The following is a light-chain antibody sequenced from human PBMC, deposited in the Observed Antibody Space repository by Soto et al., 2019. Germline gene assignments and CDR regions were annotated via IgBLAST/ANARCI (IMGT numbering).Light chain of an antibody. CDR2: TTS. J-gene: IGKJ1*01. V-gene: IGKV1-5*03. CDR3: QHYKDYSWT. Sequence: DIHLTQSPSTLSASVCDRITITCRASPSIRRWLAWYQQKPGKAPKLLIYTTSSLESGVPSRFSGSGSGTEFTLTISSLQPDDFATYYCQHYKDYSWTFGQGTKVEIK. CDR1: PSIRRW.